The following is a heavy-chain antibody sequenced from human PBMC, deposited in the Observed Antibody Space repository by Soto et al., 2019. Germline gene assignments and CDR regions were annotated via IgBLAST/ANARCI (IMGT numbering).Heavy chain of an antibody. CDR2: IDDSGTKT. Sequence: EVQLLESGGGVVQSGGSLRLSCAASGFTFTTYAMSWVRQAPGKGLEWVSTIDDSGTKTYYADSVRGRVTISRDNSKSTLYLQLNSLRAEDTAVYYCAKRGSRYFEYWGQGTLVTVSS. CDR1: GFTFTTYA. J-gene: IGHJ4*02. CDR3: AKRGSRYFEY. V-gene: IGHV3-23*01.